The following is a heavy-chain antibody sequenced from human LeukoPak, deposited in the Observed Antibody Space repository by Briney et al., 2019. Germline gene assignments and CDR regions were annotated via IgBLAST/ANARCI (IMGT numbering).Heavy chain of an antibody. Sequence: PGGSLRLSCAASGFTVSGNYMSWVRQAPGKGLEWVSVIYSGGSTYYADSVKGRFTISRDNSKNTLYLQMNSLRAEDTAVYYCARRETKSGYAWGHNWFDPWGQGTLVTVSS. CDR3: ARRETKSGYAWGHNWFDP. CDR2: IYSGGST. CDR1: GFTVSGNY. D-gene: IGHD5-12*01. V-gene: IGHV3-53*01. J-gene: IGHJ5*02.